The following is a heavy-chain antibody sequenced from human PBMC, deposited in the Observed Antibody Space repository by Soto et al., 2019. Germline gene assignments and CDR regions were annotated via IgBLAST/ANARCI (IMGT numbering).Heavy chain of an antibody. J-gene: IGHJ4*02. Sequence: QLPLQESGPGLVKLADTLSHTCTVSGDSDPISYYFWGGIRQPPGKGLEWIGSIHYSGSTYYNPSLKSRVTISGDTSKKQFSLKLTSVTAADAAVYYCAAHDSGGYYAEYWGQGTLVTVSA. CDR2: IHYSGST. D-gene: IGHD3-22*01. CDR3: AAHDSGGYYAEY. CDR1: GDSDPISYYF. V-gene: IGHV4-39*01.